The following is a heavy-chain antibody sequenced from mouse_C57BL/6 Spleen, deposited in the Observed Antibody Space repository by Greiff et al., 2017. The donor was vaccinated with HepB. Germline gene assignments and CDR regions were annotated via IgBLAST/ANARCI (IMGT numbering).Heavy chain of an antibody. D-gene: IGHD2-3*01. V-gene: IGHV1-50*01. CDR1: GYTFTSYW. CDR3: ARYYDGYYEAMDY. J-gene: IGHJ4*01. CDR2: IDPSDSYT. Sequence: QVQLQQPGAELVKPGASVKLSCKASGYTFTSYWMQWVKQRPGQGLEWIGEIDPSDSYTNYNQKFKGKATLTVDTSSSTAYMQLSSLTSEDSAVYYCARYYDGYYEAMDYWGQGTSVTVSS.